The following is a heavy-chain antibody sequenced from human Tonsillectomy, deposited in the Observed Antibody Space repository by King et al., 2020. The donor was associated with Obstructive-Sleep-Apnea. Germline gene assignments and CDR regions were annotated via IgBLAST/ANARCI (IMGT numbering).Heavy chain of an antibody. CDR2: ISSSSSTI. V-gene: IGHV3-48*04. CDR1: GFTFSSYS. D-gene: IGHD1-26*01. J-gene: IGHJ6*02. CDR3: ARDEVGATDALGAPPTNYYYGMDV. Sequence: VQLVESGGGLVQPGGSLRLSCAASGFTFSSYSMNWVRQAPGKGLEWVSYISSSSSTIYYADSVKGRFTISRDNAKNSLYLQMNSLRAEDTAVYYCARDEVGATDALGAPPTNYYYGMDVWGQGTTVTVSS.